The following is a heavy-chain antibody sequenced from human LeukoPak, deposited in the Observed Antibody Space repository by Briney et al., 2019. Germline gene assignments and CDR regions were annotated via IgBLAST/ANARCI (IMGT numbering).Heavy chain of an antibody. J-gene: IGHJ3*02. D-gene: IGHD3-22*01. Sequence: GESLKISCKGSGYSFTSYWIGWVRQMPGKGLEWMGIIXXXXSDTRYSPSFQGQVTISADKSISTAYLQWSSLKASDTAMYYCARFVKNYYDSSGYYPDAFDIWGQGTMVTVSS. CDR1: GYSFTSYW. CDR2: IXXXXSDT. CDR3: ARFVKNYYDSSGYYPDAFDI. V-gene: IGHV5-51*01.